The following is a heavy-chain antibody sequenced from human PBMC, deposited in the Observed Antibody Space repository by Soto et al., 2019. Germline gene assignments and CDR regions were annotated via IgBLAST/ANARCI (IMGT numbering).Heavy chain of an antibody. D-gene: IGHD2-15*01. CDR1: GFTFSSYA. Sequence: PVGSLRLSCAASGFTFSSYAMSWVRQAPGKGLEWVSAISGSGGSTYYADSVKGRFTISRDNSKNTLYLQMNSLRAEDTAVYYCAKGTVVVVAATVFDYWGQGTLVTVSS. CDR3: AKGTVVVVAATVFDY. CDR2: ISGSGGST. V-gene: IGHV3-23*01. J-gene: IGHJ4*02.